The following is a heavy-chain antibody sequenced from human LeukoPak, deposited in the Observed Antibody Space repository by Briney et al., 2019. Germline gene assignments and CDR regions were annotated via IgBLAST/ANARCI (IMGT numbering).Heavy chain of an antibody. V-gene: IGHV1-18*01. CDR1: GYTFTCHG. D-gene: IGHD3-10*01. Sequence: ASVKVSCKASGYTFTCHGITWVRQAPGQGFEWMGWISAYNGDTKYPETSQVRVTLTTDTSTNTVYMELRNLKSDDTAVYYCARGGSGSYYDYWGQGTLITVSS. CDR3: ARGGSGSYYDY. J-gene: IGHJ4*02. CDR2: ISAYNGDT.